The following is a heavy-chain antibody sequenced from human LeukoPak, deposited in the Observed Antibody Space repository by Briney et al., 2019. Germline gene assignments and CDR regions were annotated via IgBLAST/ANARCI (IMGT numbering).Heavy chain of an antibody. V-gene: IGHV3-33*01. CDR2: IWYDGSNK. CDR3: AREGLGYCTNGVCYEVFDP. Sequence: GGSLRLSCAASGFTFSSYGMHWVRQAPGKGLEWVAVIWYDGSNKYYADSVKGRFTISRDNSKNTLYLQMNSLRAKDTAVYYCAREGLGYCTNGVCYEVFDPWGQGTLVTVSS. CDR1: GFTFSSYG. D-gene: IGHD2-8*01. J-gene: IGHJ5*02.